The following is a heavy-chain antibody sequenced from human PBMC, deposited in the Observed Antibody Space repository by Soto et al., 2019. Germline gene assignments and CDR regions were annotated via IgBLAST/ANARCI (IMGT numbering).Heavy chain of an antibody. CDR3: ARDAGIGYGDYIGDYYYYMDV. V-gene: IGHV3-33*01. Sequence: GGSLRLSCAASGFTFSSYGMHWVRQAPGKGLEWVAVIWYDGSNKYYADSVKGRFTISRDNSKNTLYLQMNSLRAEDTAVYYCARDAGIGYGDYIGDYYYYMDVWGKGTTVTVSS. CDR1: GFTFSSYG. J-gene: IGHJ6*03. CDR2: IWYDGSNK. D-gene: IGHD4-17*01.